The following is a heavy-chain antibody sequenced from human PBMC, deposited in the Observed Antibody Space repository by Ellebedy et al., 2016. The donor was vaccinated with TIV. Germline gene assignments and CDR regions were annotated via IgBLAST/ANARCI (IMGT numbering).Heavy chain of an antibody. D-gene: IGHD2-2*01. CDR2: ISSSSSCI. V-gene: IGHV3-21*01. CDR1: GFTFSSYS. Sequence: GGSLRLSXAASGFTFSSYSMNWVRQAPGKGLEWVSSISSSSSCIYYADSVKGRFTISRDNAKNSLYLQMNSLRAEDTAVYYCAGGPLGYCSSTSCYDYYYYYMDVWGKGTTVTVSS. CDR3: AGGPLGYCSSTSCYDYYYYYMDV. J-gene: IGHJ6*03.